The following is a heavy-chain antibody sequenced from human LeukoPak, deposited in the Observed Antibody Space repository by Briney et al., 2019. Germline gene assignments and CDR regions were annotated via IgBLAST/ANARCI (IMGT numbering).Heavy chain of an antibody. J-gene: IGHJ4*02. Sequence: SETLSLTCAVYGGSFSGYYWSWIRQPPGKGLAWIGAINHSGSTNYNPSLKSRVTILVDTSKNQFSLKLSSVTAADTAVYYCARTGHCNGGSCYSSDYWGQGTLVTVSS. CDR3: ARTGHCNGGSCYSSDY. CDR1: GGSFSGYY. D-gene: IGHD2-15*01. CDR2: INHSGST. V-gene: IGHV4-34*01.